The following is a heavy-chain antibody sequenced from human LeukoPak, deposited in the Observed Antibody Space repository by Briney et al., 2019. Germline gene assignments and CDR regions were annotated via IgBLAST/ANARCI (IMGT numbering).Heavy chain of an antibody. CDR2: ICHSGISGNT. D-gene: IGHD1-26*01. CDR3: AREVGPVTSHRIDS. CDR1: GDSISSAC. J-gene: IGHJ4*02. Sequence: SETLSLTCTVSGDSISSACWSWSRQPPGKGLEWIGSICHSGISGNTYYNPSLKSRVTTSVDTPKNQFSLKLSSVTAADTAVYSCAREVGPVTSHRIDSWGQGSLVTVSS. V-gene: IGHV4-59*04.